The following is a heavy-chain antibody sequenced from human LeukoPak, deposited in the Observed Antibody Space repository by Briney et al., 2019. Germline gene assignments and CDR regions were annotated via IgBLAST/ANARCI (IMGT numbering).Heavy chain of an antibody. CDR1: GGSISSSNW. J-gene: IGHJ5*02. D-gene: IGHD3-22*01. V-gene: IGHV4-4*02. CDR2: IYHSGST. CDR3: ARDRGGGNYYDSSGYYH. Sequence: PSGTLSLTCAVSGGSISSSNWWSWVRQPPGKGLEWIGEIYHSGSTNYNPSLKSRVTISVDKSKNQFSLKLSSVTAADTAVYYCARDRGGGNYYDSSGYYHWGQGTLVTVSS.